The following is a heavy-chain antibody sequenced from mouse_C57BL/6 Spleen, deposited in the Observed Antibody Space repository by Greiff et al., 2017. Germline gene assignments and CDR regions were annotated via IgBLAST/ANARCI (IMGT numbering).Heavy chain of an antibody. Sequence: VQLQQSGAELVRPGASVKMSCTASGFNIKDGYMHWVKQRPEQGLEWIGWIDPENGDTEYASKFQGKATITADTSSNTAYLQLSSLTSEDTAVYYCTIPPYGSRYAMDYWGQGTSVTVSS. J-gene: IGHJ4*01. V-gene: IGHV14-4*01. CDR2: IDPENGDT. CDR3: TIPPYGSRYAMDY. D-gene: IGHD1-1*02. CDR1: GFNIKDGY.